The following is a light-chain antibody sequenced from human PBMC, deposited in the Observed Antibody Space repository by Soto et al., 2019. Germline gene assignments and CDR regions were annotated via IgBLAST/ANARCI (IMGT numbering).Light chain of an antibody. V-gene: IGKV1-5*03. CDR2: EAS. CDR1: QSVGRR. CDR3: QQYYIYSFT. Sequence: EIQMTQSPSTLSAPVGDRVTITCRASQSVGRRLAWYQQKPGQAPKIVMYEASNLQTGVSSRFSGSGSGTEFTLTISSLQPDDLATYYCQQYYIYSFTFGGGTKVEI. J-gene: IGKJ4*01.